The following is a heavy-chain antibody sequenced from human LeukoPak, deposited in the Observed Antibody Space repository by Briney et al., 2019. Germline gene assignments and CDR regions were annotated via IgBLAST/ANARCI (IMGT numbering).Heavy chain of an antibody. D-gene: IGHD3-3*01. Sequence: GASVKVSCKASRYTFTTGYYMHWVRQAPGQGPEWMGWINPHSGDTNYAQKFQGRVTMTRDTSISTAYMELSSLSSDDTAVYYCARAPFFGWTQPNVHLDYWGQGTLVTVSS. J-gene: IGHJ4*02. CDR2: INPHSGDT. CDR3: ARAPFFGWTQPNVHLDY. CDR1: RYTFTTGYY. V-gene: IGHV1-2*02.